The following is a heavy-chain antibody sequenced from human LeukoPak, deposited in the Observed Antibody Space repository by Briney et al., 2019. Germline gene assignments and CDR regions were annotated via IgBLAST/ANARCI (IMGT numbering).Heavy chain of an antibody. V-gene: IGHV3-48*03. CDR1: GFTFSSYE. D-gene: IGHD3-10*01. J-gene: IGHJ4*02. CDR2: ISSSGSTI. Sequence: PGGSLRLSCAASGFTFSSYEMNWVRQAPGKGLEWVSYISSSGSTIYYADSVKGRFTISRDNAKNSLYLQMNSLRAEDTAVYYYLGFGELSFDYWGQGTLVTVSS. CDR3: LGFGELSFDY.